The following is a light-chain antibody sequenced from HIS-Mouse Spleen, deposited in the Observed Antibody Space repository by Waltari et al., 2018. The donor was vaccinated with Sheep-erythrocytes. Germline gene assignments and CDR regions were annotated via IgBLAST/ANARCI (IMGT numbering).Light chain of an antibody. CDR2: DVS. CDR1: SSDVGGYNY. J-gene: IGLJ3*02. V-gene: IGLV2-11*01. Sequence: QSALTQPRSVSGSPGQSVTISCTGTSSDVGGYNYVSWYQQHPGKAPKLMIYDVSKRPSGVPDRFSGSKSGNTASLTISGLQAEDEADYYCCSYAGSYTFWVFGGGIKLTVL. CDR3: CSYAGSYTFWV.